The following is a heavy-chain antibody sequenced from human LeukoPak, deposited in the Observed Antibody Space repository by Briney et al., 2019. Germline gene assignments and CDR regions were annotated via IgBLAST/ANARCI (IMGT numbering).Heavy chain of an antibody. CDR3: ARDPATGDGYTEFDY. CDR1: GGTFSSYA. V-gene: IGHV1-69*01. D-gene: IGHD5-24*01. CDR2: IIPIFGTA. Sequence: SVKVSCKASGGTFSSYAISWVRQAPGQGLEWMGGIIPIFGTANYAQKFQGRVTITADESTSTAYMELSSLRSEDTAVYYCARDPATGDGYTEFDYWGQGTLVTVSS. J-gene: IGHJ4*02.